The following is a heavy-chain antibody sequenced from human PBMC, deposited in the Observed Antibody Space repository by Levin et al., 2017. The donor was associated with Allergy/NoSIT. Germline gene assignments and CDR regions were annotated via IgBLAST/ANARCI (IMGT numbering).Heavy chain of an antibody. V-gene: IGHV1-2*02. CDR3: AGLPPSYQLLENPPKDFYCGLDV. CDR2: IDPFSGDT. J-gene: IGHJ6*04. CDR1: GYTFTGYY. D-gene: IGHD2-2*01. Sequence: ASVKVSCKASGYTFTGYYVHWVRQAPGQGLEWMGWIDPFSGDTNYAQKFQGKVTMTRDTMNTAYLELSRLRSDDTAVYYCAGLPPSYQLLENPPKDFYCGLDVWGEGTTVIVSS.